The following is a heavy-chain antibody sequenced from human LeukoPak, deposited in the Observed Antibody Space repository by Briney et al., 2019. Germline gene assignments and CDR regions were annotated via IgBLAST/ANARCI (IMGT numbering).Heavy chain of an antibody. CDR1: GGSISSYY. CDR3: ATGPSGYYYYGMDV. Sequence: SETLSLTCTVSGGSISSYYWSWIRQPPGKGLEWIGYIYYSGSTNYNPSLKSRVTISVDTSKNQFSLKLSPVTAADTAVYYCATGPSGYYYYGMDVWGKGTTVTVSS. D-gene: IGHD6-19*01. V-gene: IGHV4-59*01. J-gene: IGHJ6*04. CDR2: IYYSGST.